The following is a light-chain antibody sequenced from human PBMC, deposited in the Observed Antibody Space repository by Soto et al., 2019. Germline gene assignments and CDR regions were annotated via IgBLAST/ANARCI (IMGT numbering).Light chain of an antibody. J-gene: IGKJ4*01. V-gene: IGKV1-9*01. Sequence: DLQLTQSPSFLSASVGDRVTITCRASQGISSYLAWYQQKPGKAPNLLIYTASTLQSAVPSRFSGSGSGTEFTLTISSLQPEDFATYYCQQLNNYPLTFGGGTKVEIK. CDR1: QGISSY. CDR2: TAS. CDR3: QQLNNYPLT.